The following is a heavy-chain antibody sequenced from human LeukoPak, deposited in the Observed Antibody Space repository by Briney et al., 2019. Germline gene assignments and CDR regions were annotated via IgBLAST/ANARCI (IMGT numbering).Heavy chain of an antibody. CDR2: IWNDGSNQ. V-gene: IGHV3-33*06. J-gene: IGHJ4*02. Sequence: PGGSLTLSCVASQFTFSHYGMHWVRQAPGRGLEWLAVIWNDGSNQYYADSVKGRFTISRDNSQNTVSLQMNSLRAEDTAVYYCAKDAQRGFDYSNSLEYWGQGTLVTVSS. CDR3: AKDAQRGFDYSNSLEY. D-gene: IGHD4-11*01. CDR1: QFTFSHYG.